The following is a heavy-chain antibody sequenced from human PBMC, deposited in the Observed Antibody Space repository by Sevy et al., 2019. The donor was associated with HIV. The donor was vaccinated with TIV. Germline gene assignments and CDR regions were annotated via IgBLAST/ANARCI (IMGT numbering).Heavy chain of an antibody. CDR3: ARVDGEDHGMDV. Sequence: GGSLRLSCAASGFTFSSYSMNWVRQAPGKGLEWVSSISSSSSYIYYADSVKGRFTISRDNAKNSLYLQMNSLRADDTAVYYCARVDGEDHGMDVWGQGTTVTVSS. V-gene: IGHV3-21*01. CDR2: ISSSSSYI. CDR1: GFTFSSYS. J-gene: IGHJ6*02. D-gene: IGHD2-15*01.